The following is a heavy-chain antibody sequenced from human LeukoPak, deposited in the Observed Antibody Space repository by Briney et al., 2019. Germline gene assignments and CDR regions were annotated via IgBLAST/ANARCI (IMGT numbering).Heavy chain of an antibody. V-gene: IGHV5-51*01. J-gene: IGHJ4*02. Sequence: GESLKISCQGSGYSFTSYWIGWVRQMPGKGLEWMGIIYPGDSDTRYSPSFQGQVTISADKSISTAYLQWSSLKASDTAMYYCARHPPYYYDSSGYYLHWGQGTLVTVSS. CDR1: GYSFTSYW. D-gene: IGHD3-22*01. CDR2: IYPGDSDT. CDR3: ARHPPYYYDSSGYYLH.